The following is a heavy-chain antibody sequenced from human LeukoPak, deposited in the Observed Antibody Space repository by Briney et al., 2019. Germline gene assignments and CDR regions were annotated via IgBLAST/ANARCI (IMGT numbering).Heavy chain of an antibody. J-gene: IGHJ4*02. Sequence: GGSLRLSCAASGFTFNNYAMSWVRQAPGKGLEWVSAITGSGGSTFYADSVKGRFTISRDNSKKTLYLQMNSLRAEDTAVYYCAKDRQYSYGYPVYFEYWGQGTLVTVSS. CDR2: ITGSGGST. CDR1: GFTFNNYA. CDR3: AKDRQYSYGYPVYFEY. V-gene: IGHV3-23*01. D-gene: IGHD5-18*01.